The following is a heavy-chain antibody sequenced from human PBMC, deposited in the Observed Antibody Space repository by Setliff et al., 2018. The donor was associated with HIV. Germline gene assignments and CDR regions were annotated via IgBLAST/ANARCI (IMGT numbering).Heavy chain of an antibody. CDR1: GYSFSSYW. Sequence: ESLKISCKGSGYSFSSYWIGWVRQMSGKGLEWMGIIYPGDSDTRYSPSFQGQVTISADKSISTAYLQCSSLKASDTAMYYCARLGGICSGGSCTALAYTMDVWGQGTTVTVSS. CDR2: IYPGDSDT. V-gene: IGHV5-51*01. CDR3: ARLGGICSGGSCTALAYTMDV. D-gene: IGHD2-15*01. J-gene: IGHJ6*02.